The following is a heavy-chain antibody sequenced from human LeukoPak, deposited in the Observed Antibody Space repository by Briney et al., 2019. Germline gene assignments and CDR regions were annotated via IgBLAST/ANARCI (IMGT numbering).Heavy chain of an antibody. CDR3: ARGALSGAAAGFFDY. CDR2: INHSGST. D-gene: IGHD6-13*01. J-gene: IGHJ4*02. Sequence: PSETLSLTCAVYGGSFSGYYWSWIRQPPGKGRDGIGEINHSGSTNYNPPPKSRVTISVDTSKNQFSLKLSSVTAADTAVYYCARGALSGAAAGFFDYWGQGTLVTVSS. V-gene: IGHV4-34*01. CDR1: GGSFSGYY.